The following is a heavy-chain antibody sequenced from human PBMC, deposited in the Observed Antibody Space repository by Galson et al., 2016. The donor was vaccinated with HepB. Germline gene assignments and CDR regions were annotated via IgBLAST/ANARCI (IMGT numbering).Heavy chain of an antibody. CDR3: ARGAFCTISDCSVQHSYYNKGMDV. V-gene: IGHV1-8*01. CDR2: MNVKDRDT. J-gene: IGHJ6*02. CDR1: GFPLVSHE. D-gene: IGHD2-21*02. Sequence: SVKVSCKASGFPLVSHEIQWVRQAPGRDLEWMGWMNVKDRDTGPAQKFRDRVTLTWDTAINTAYMELRSLTSDDTAVYFCARGAFCTISDCSVQHSYYNKGMDVWGQGTTVIVSS.